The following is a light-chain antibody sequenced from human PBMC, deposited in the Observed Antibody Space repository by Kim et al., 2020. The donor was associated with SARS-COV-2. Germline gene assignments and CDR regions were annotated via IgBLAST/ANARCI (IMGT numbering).Light chain of an antibody. CDR3: QHYNQWPMST. CDR2: GAS. V-gene: IGKV3-15*01. Sequence: EIVMTQSPATLSVSPGERATLSCRASQSVSTYVAWYRQKPGQAPRLIIYGASTRATGVPARISGSGSGTEFTLTISSVQSEDFAVYYCQHYNQWPMSTFGQGTKLV. CDR1: QSVSTY. J-gene: IGKJ2*01.